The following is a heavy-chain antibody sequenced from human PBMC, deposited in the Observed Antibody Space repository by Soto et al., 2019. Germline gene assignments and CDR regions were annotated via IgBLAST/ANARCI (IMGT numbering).Heavy chain of an antibody. CDR1: GGTFSSYA. CDR3: ARDPPRCCSSTSCYHYYYMDV. D-gene: IGHD2-2*01. V-gene: IGHV1-69*05. CDR2: IIASFGTA. Sequence: SVKVSCKASGGTFSSYAISWVRQAPGQGLEWMGWIIASFGTANYAQKFQGRVTITRDTSASTAYMELSSLRSEDTAVYYCARDPPRCCSSTSCYHYYYMDVWGKGTTVTVSS. J-gene: IGHJ6*03.